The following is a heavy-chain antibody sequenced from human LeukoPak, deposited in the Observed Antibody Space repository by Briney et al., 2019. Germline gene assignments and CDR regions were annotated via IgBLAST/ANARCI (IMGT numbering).Heavy chain of an antibody. Sequence: GGSLRLSCAASGFTFSSYWMSWVRQAPGKGLEWVANIKQDGSEKYYVDSVKGRFTISRDNAKNSLYLQMNSLRAEDTAVYYCARDHISRRLLWFGELLYYFDYWGQGTLVTASS. CDR3: ARDHISRRLLWFGELLYYFDY. CDR2: IKQDGSEK. CDR1: GFTFSSYW. J-gene: IGHJ4*02. V-gene: IGHV3-7*01. D-gene: IGHD3-10*01.